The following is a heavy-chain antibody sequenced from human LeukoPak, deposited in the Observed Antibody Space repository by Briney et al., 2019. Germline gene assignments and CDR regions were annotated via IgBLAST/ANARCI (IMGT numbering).Heavy chain of an antibody. CDR3: ARDEPRGYYDSSGYYQGSSWFDP. CDR1: GGLLSISTYY. D-gene: IGHD3-22*01. J-gene: IGHJ5*02. V-gene: IGHV4-39*07. Sequence: SETLSLTCTVSGGLLSISTYYWGWIRQPPGKGLEWIGSIYYSGTTHYNPSLKSRVTIAVDTSKNQFSLKLRSVTAADTAVYYCARDEPRGYYDSSGYYQGSSWFDPWGQGTLVTVSS. CDR2: IYYSGTT.